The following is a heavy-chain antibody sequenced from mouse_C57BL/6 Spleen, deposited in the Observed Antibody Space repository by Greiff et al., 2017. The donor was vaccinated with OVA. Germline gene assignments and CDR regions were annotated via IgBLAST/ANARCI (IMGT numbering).Heavy chain of an antibody. CDR2: INPYNGGT. D-gene: IGHD2-3*01. V-gene: IGHV1-19*01. Sequence: VQLQQSGPVLVKPGASVKMSCKASGYTFTDYYMNWVKQSHGKSLEWIGVINPYNGGTSYNQKFKGKATLTVDKSSSTAYMELNSLTSEDSAVYYCARGDDGNYVFFFDYWGQGTTLTVSS. CDR1: GYTFTDYY. CDR3: ARGDDGNYVFFFDY. J-gene: IGHJ2*01.